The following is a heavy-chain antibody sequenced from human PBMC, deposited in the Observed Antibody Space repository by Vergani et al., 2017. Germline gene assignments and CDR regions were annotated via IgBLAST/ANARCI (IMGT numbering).Heavy chain of an antibody. V-gene: IGHV4-59*01. J-gene: IGHJ6*03. CDR2: IYYSGST. D-gene: IGHD3-3*01. Sequence: QVQLQESGPGLVKPSETLSLTCTVAGGSISSYYWSWIRQPPGKGLEWIGYIYYSGSTNYKPSLKSRVTISVDTSKNRFSLKLSSVTAADTAVYYCARGYDFWSGYYYYYMDVWGKGTTVTVSS. CDR3: ARGYDFWSGYYYYYMDV. CDR1: GGSISSYY.